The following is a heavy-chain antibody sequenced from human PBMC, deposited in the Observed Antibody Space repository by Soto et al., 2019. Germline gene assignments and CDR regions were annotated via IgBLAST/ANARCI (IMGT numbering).Heavy chain of an antibody. CDR1: GGCINDDTYY. D-gene: IGHD2-2*01. CDR2: IYYSGTS. Sequence: PSETLSLTCTVSGGCINDDTYYWGWIRQPPGKGLGWIGSIYYSGTSSYNPSLKSRVTMSVDTSKKQLSLRLRSVTAADTAVYYCARLHCDSPNCVPLDPWGQGTLVTVS. V-gene: IGHV4-39*01. J-gene: IGHJ5*02. CDR3: ARLHCDSPNCVPLDP.